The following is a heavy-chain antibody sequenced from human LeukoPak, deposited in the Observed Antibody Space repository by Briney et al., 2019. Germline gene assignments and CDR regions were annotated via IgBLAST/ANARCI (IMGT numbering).Heavy chain of an antibody. CDR2: IYYSGST. V-gene: IGHV4-59*01. CDR3: ARGNYYYYYMDV. D-gene: IGHD3-10*01. CDR1: GFTFSSYD. Sequence: GSLRLSCAASGFTFSSYDMSWVRQAPGKGLEWIGYIYYSGSTNYNPSLKSRVTISVDTSKNQFSLKLSSVTAADTAVYYCARGNYYYYYMDVWGKGTTVTVSS. J-gene: IGHJ6*03.